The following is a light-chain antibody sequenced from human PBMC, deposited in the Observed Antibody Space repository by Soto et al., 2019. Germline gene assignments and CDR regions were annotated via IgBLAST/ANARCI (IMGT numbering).Light chain of an antibody. J-gene: IGKJ4*01. CDR3: QQYNSWPLV. V-gene: IGKV3-15*01. CDR1: QSVSSK. CDR2: GAS. Sequence: EIVMTQSPATLSVSPGERATLSCRASQSVSSKLAWYQQKPGQSPRLLIYGASTRATGIPARFSGSGSGTEFTLTISSLQSEDFAVYYCQQYNSWPLVLGGGTKVDTK.